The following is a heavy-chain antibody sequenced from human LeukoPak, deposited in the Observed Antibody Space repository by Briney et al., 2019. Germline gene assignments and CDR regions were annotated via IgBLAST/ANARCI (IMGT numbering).Heavy chain of an antibody. CDR1: GYTFTSYG. D-gene: IGHD5-12*01. Sequence: ASVKVSCKASGYTFTSYGISWVRQAPGQGLEWMGWISAYNGNTNYAQKLQGRVTMTTDTSTSTAYMELRSLRSDDTAVYYCARPGRVATISGSAFDIWGQGTMVTVSS. J-gene: IGHJ3*02. CDR3: ARPGRVATISGSAFDI. CDR2: ISAYNGNT. V-gene: IGHV1-18*01.